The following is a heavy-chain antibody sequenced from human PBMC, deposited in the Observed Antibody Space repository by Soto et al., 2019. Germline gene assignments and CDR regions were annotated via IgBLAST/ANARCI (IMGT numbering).Heavy chain of an antibody. CDR2: ISGGNGNT. V-gene: IGHV1-3*01. CDR3: ARDGVAAGNINFDY. Sequence: RASVKVSCKASGYIFTKSAMHWVRQAPGQRLEWMGWISGGNGNTKYSPKLQDRVTITRDTSASTAYMELSSLRSEDTALYYCARDGVAAGNINFDYWGQGTLVTVSS. CDR1: GYIFTKSA. J-gene: IGHJ4*02. D-gene: IGHD6-25*01.